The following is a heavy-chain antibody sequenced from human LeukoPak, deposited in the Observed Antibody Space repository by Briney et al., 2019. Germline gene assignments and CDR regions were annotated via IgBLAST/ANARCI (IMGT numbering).Heavy chain of an antibody. J-gene: IGHJ4*02. Sequence: SETLSLTCTVSGGSISSYYWSWIRQPPGKGLEWIGYIYYSGSTNYNPSLKSRVTISVDTSKNQFSLKLSSVTAADTAVYYCARLGIVVVVAATHFDYWGQGTLVTVSS. CDR3: ARLGIVVVVAATHFDY. CDR2: IYYSGST. D-gene: IGHD2-15*01. CDR1: GGSISSYY. V-gene: IGHV4-59*08.